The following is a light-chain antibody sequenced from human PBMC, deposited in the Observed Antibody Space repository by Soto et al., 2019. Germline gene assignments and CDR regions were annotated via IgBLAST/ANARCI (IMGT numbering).Light chain of an antibody. Sequence: DIQMTHSPSSLSTSVGNRVTITCHASQDIATHLNWYQQKPGKAPNLLIYDATNLETGVPSRFSGGGSGTHFTFTISNLQPEDIATYYCQQYDNLPPTWTFGQGTKVDIK. V-gene: IGKV1-33*01. CDR3: QQYDNLPPTWT. CDR1: QDIATH. J-gene: IGKJ1*01. CDR2: DAT.